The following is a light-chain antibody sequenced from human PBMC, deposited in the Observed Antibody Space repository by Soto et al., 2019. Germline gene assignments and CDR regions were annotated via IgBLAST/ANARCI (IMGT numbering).Light chain of an antibody. CDR1: LSVSSSS. CDR2: GAS. Sequence: EIVLTQSPGTLSLSPGERATLSCRASLSVSSSSLAWYQQKPGQAPRLLFYGASTRATGIPDRFSGSGSGTDFTLTISRLEPEDFAVYYCQQYGSSLYTFGQGTK. V-gene: IGKV3-20*01. CDR3: QQYGSSLYT. J-gene: IGKJ2*01.